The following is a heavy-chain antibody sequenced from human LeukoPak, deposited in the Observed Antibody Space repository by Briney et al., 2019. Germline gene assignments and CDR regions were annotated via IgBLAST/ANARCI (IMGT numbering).Heavy chain of an antibody. V-gene: IGHV3-23*01. CDR2: ISGSGETT. D-gene: IGHD1-1*01. CDR1: GFTFMSHA. Sequence: PGGSLRLSCAASGFTFMSHAMYWVRQAPGKGLDWVSIISGSGETTYYADPVKGRFTIARDNFENTVYLQMNSLRAEDTAVYYCAREGGWDTTGTTKDDAFDIWGQGTMVTVSS. J-gene: IGHJ3*02. CDR3: AREGGWDTTGTTKDDAFDI.